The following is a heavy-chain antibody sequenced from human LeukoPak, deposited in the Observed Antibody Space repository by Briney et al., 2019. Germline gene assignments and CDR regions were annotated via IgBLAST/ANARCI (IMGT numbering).Heavy chain of an antibody. CDR1: GFTFNNFW. D-gene: IGHD6-13*01. J-gene: IGHJ4*02. CDR3: AAAVAAAPGAY. Sequence: GGSLRLSCAASGFTFNNFWMHWVRHAPGKGLVWISRINSDGRSTNYADSVKGRFNISRDDAKNTLYLQMNGLRAEDTAVYYCAAAVAAAPGAYWGQGTLVTVSS. V-gene: IGHV3-74*01. CDR2: INSDGRST.